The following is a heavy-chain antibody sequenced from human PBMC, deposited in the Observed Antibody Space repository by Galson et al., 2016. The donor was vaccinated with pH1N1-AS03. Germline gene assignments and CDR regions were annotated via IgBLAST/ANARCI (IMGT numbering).Heavy chain of an antibody. CDR1: GFTFSTFA. V-gene: IGHV3-23*01. Sequence: SLRLSCAASGFTFSTFAISWLRQAPGKGLEWVACVSGSGTSTYYADSLLGRFTVSRDNSKNSLYLHMNHVRAEDTAIYYCAPYGSGRPDRAFHYWGLGTLVTVSS. J-gene: IGHJ4*02. CDR3: APYGSGRPDRAFHY. CDR2: VSGSGTST. D-gene: IGHD3-10*01.